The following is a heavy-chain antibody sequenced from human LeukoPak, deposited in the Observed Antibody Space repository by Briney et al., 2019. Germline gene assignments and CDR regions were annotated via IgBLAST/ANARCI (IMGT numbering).Heavy chain of an antibody. J-gene: IGHJ4*02. CDR2: IYYTGNT. CDR1: GGSISSHY. V-gene: IGHV4-59*11. Sequence: PSETLSLTCTVSGGSISSHYWSWNRQPPGKGLEWIGHIYYTGNTNYNPSLMSRVTISVDTSKNHFSLKLNSVTAADTAVYYCARSYNSGSYYPFYFDFWGQGTLVTVSS. CDR3: ARSYNSGSYYPFYFDF. D-gene: IGHD3-10*01.